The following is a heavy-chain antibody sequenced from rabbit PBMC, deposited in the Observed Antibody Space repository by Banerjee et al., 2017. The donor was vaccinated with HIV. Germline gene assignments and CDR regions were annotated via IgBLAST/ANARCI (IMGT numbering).Heavy chain of an antibody. Sequence: QEQLEESGGGLVKPEGSLTLTCKASGFDLSSYYYMCWVRQAPGKGLELIACINTISGITWYASWVNGRFTISRSTSLSTVDLKMTSLTAADTATYFCARDLTGVTGWNFNLWGPGTLVTVS. V-gene: IGHV1S43*01. D-gene: IGHD7-1*01. CDR3: ARDLTGVTGWNFNL. J-gene: IGHJ4*01. CDR2: INTISGIT. CDR1: GFDLSSYYY.